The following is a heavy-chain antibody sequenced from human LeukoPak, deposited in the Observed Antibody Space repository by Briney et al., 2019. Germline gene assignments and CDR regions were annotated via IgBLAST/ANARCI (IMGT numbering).Heavy chain of an antibody. CDR1: GFTFSNYW. Sequence: PGGSLGLSCAASGFTFSNYWMNWVRQAPGKGLEWAANIKQDGSEKYYVDSVKGRFTISRDNAKNSLYLQMNSLRAEDTAVYYCAREDVTGTLNWFDPWGQGTLVTVSS. D-gene: IGHD1-20*01. CDR3: AREDVTGTLNWFDP. V-gene: IGHV3-7*01. J-gene: IGHJ5*02. CDR2: IKQDGSEK.